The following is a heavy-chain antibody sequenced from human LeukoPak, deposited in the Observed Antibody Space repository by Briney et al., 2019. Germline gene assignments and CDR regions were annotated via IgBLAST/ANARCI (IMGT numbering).Heavy chain of an antibody. J-gene: IGHJ2*01. CDR1: GGSISSYY. CDR3: ARGRPRSYWYFDL. V-gene: IGHV4-59*01. Sequence: PSETLSLTCTVSGGSISSYYWSWIRQPPGKGLEWVGHIYYLGSTNYNPSLKSRVTISIDTSKNYFSLKLNSVIAADTAVYYCARGRPRSYWYFDLWGRGTLVTVSS. CDR2: IYYLGST.